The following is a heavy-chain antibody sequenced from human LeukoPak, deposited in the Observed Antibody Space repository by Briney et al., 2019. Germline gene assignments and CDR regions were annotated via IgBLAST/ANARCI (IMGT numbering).Heavy chain of an antibody. CDR2: IGPSDSYT. CDR3: ASTPPRVTTTALDY. V-gene: IGHV5-10-1*01. Sequence: GESLRISCKGSGYSFTSYWITWVRQMPGKGLEWMGRIGPSDSYTNYSPSFQGHVTISADKSISTAYLQWSSLKASDTAMYYCASTPPRVTTTALDYWGQGTLVTVSS. J-gene: IGHJ4*02. D-gene: IGHD4-17*01. CDR1: GYSFTSYW.